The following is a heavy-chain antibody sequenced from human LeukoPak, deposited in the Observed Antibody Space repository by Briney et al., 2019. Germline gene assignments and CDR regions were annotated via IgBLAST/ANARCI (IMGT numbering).Heavy chain of an antibody. CDR1: GFTFSSYW. CDR2: IKQDGSEK. CDR3: ARVDYAMVRGVRYYYMDV. Sequence: GGSLRLSCAASGFTFSSYWMSWVRQAPGKGLEWVANIKQDGSEKYYVDSVKGRFTISRDNAKNSLYLQMNSLRAEDTAVYYCARVDYAMVRGVRYYYMDVWGKGTTVTVSS. J-gene: IGHJ6*03. V-gene: IGHV3-7*01. D-gene: IGHD3-10*01.